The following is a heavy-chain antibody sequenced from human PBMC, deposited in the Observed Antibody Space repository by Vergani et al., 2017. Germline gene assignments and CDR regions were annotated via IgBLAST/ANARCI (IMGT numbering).Heavy chain of an antibody. CDR2: IYHSGST. Sequence: QVQLQESGPGLVKPSETLSLTCTVSGYSISSGYYWGWLRQPPGKGLEWIGSIYHSGSTYYNPSLKSRVTISVDTSKNQCSLKLSSVTAADTAVYSCARSIAAAGPQDYWGQGTLVTVSS. V-gene: IGHV4-38-2*02. J-gene: IGHJ4*02. D-gene: IGHD6-13*01. CDR1: GYSISSGYY. CDR3: ARSIAAAGPQDY.